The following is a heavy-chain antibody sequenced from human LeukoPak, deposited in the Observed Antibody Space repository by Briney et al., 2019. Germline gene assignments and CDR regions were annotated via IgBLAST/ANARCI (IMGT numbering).Heavy chain of an antibody. Sequence: PSETLSPTCTVSGGSISSYYWSWIRQPPGRGLEWIGYIHYSGSINSNPSLKSRVTISVDTSKNQFSLRLSSVTAADTAVYYCARVGSYAFDIWGQGTMVTVSS. CDR1: GGSISSYY. CDR3: ARVGSYAFDI. V-gene: IGHV4-59*01. J-gene: IGHJ3*02. CDR2: IHYSGSI.